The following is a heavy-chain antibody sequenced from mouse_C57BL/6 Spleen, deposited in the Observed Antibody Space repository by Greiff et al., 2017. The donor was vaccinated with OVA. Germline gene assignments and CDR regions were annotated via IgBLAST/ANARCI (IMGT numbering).Heavy chain of an antibody. CDR1: GFTFSSYA. CDR3: SRDGGTTSYYFDY. CDR2: ISDGGSYT. D-gene: IGHD1-1*01. V-gene: IGHV5-4*01. Sequence: EVKLMESGGGLVKPGGSLKLSCAASGFTFSSYAMSWVRQTPEKRLEWVATISDGGSYTYYPDNVKGRFTISRDNAKNNLYLQMSQLKSEDTAMYYCSRDGGTTSYYFDYWGQGTTLTVSS. J-gene: IGHJ2*01.